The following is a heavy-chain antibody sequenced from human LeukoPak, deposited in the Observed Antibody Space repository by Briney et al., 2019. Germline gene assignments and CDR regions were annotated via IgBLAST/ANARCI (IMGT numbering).Heavy chain of an antibody. D-gene: IGHD3-3*01. Sequence: PSETLSLTCTVSGGSISSSSYYWGWIRQPPGKGLEWIGNIYYSGSTYYNPSLKSRVTISVDTSKNQFSLKLSSVTAADTAVYYCARSLYYDFWSGYPSYFDYWGQGTLVTVS. CDR3: ARSLYYDFWSGYPSYFDY. CDR2: IYYSGST. V-gene: IGHV4-39*01. J-gene: IGHJ4*02. CDR1: GGSISSSSYY.